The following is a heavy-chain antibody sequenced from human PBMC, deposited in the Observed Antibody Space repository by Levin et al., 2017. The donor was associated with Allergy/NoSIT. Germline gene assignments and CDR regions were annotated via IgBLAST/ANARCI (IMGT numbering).Heavy chain of an antibody. D-gene: IGHD3-9*01. J-gene: IGHJ4*02. V-gene: IGHV4-31*03. CDR2: IYYSGET. CDR1: GGSTRLGGYY. Sequence: PSETLSLTCSVSGGSTRLGGYYWGWIRQHPVKGLEWLGYIYYSGETFYNPSVESRLVISHDTSENQFSLKLKSLTAADTAVYYCVRAQTGYVSPFDFWGPGTLVTVSS. CDR3: VRAQTGYVSPFDF.